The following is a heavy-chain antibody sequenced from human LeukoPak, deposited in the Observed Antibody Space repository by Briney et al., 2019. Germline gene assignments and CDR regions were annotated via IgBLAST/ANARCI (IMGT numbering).Heavy chain of an antibody. CDR2: ISQSGADT. J-gene: IGHJ4*02. CDR3: WKKGQYDDYGKPG. Sequence: PGGSLRLSCEASGFTFSTFVMSWVRQAPGKGLECVGSISQSGADTYYPDSVKGRFTISRDNSKNTLYLQMNSLRVEGTAIYYCWKKGQYDDYGKPGWGQGTLVTVSS. V-gene: IGHV3-23*01. CDR1: GFTFSTFV. D-gene: IGHD4-17*01.